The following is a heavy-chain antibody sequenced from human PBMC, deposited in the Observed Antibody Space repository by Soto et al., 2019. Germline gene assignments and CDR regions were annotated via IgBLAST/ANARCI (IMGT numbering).Heavy chain of an antibody. CDR2: ISASGGPT. V-gene: IGHV3-23*01. Sequence: PGGSLRLSCAASGFTFSLYAMTWVRQAPGKGLEWVSAISASGGPTYYADSVKGRFTISRDNSKNTLSLQMNSLRAEDTAVYYCAKAPYSGSYYYFDYWGQGTLVTVSS. CDR3: AKAPYSGSYYYFDY. D-gene: IGHD1-26*01. CDR1: GFTFSLYA. J-gene: IGHJ4*02.